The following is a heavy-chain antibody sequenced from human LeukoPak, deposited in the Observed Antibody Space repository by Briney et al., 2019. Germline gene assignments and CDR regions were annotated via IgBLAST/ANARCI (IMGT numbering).Heavy chain of an antibody. J-gene: IGHJ5*02. Sequence: GGSLRLSCAASGFTFSSHWMHWVRQAPGKGLEWVANIRQDGNVEKYMDSVNGRFTISRDNAKNSVYLQMNSLRVEDTAVYFCARIEVGNTLWDRWGQGTLVTVSS. CDR2: IRQDGNVE. V-gene: IGHV3-7*01. CDR1: GFTFSSHW. D-gene: IGHD2-21*01. CDR3: ARIEVGNTLWDR.